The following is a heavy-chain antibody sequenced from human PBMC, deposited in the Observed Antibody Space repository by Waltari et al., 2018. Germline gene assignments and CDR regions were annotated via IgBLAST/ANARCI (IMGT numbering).Heavy chain of an antibody. V-gene: IGHV3-23*01. CDR3: AKRAYSSSWFWFDP. CDR2: ISDNSRST. D-gene: IGHD6-13*01. CDR1: GFTFGTYA. J-gene: IGHJ5*02. Sequence: EVQLLESGGGLVQPGGSLRLSCAASGFTFGTYAMSWVRQGPGKGLEWVSGISDNSRSTYYADSVKGRFTISRDNSKNALYLQMNSLRAEDTAIYYCAKRAYSSSWFWFDPWGQGTLVTVSS.